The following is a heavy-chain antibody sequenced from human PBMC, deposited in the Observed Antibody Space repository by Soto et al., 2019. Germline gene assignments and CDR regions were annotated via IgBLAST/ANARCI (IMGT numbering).Heavy chain of an antibody. V-gene: IGHV4-39*01. CDR3: ARHLRGLYYDSSGYPDY. J-gene: IGHJ4*02. Sequence: SETLSLTCTVSGGSISSSSYYWGWIRQPPGKGLEWIGSIYYSGSTYYNPSLKSRVTISVDTSKNQFSLKLSSVTAADTAVYYCARHLRGLYYDSSGYPDYWGQGTLVTVSS. D-gene: IGHD3-22*01. CDR1: GGSISSSSYY. CDR2: IYYSGST.